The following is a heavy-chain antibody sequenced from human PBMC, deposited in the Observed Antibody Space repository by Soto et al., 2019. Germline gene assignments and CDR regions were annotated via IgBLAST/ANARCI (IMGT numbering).Heavy chain of an antibody. CDR3: ARDDSSGYYYAPVDY. CDR2: ISYDGSNK. Sequence: SGGSLRLSCAASGFTFSSYAMHWFRQAPGKGLEWVAVISYDGSNKYYADSVKGRFTISRDNSKNTLYLQMNSLRAEDTAVYYCARDDSSGYYYAPVDYWGQGTLVTVSS. D-gene: IGHD3-22*01. J-gene: IGHJ4*02. V-gene: IGHV3-30-3*01. CDR1: GFTFSSYA.